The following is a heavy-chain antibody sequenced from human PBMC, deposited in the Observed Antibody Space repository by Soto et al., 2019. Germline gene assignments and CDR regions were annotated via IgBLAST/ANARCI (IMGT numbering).Heavy chain of an antibody. V-gene: IGHV3-53*01. J-gene: IGHJ6*02. CDR3: ARDQGPIAAAGTRYYYGMDV. D-gene: IGHD6-13*01. CDR1: GFTVSSNY. Sequence: GGSLRLSCAASGFTVSSNYMSWVRQAPGKGLEWVSVIYSGGSTYYADSVKGRFTISRDNSKNTLYLQMNSLRAEDTAVYYCARDQGPIAAAGTRYYYGMDVWGQGTTVTVPS. CDR2: IYSGGST.